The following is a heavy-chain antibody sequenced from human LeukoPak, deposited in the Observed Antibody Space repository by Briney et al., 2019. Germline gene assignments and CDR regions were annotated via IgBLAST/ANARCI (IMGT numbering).Heavy chain of an antibody. CDR2: IYYSGST. J-gene: IGHJ4*02. D-gene: IGHD3-3*01. CDR3: ARSTLTIFGVLPRYYFDY. V-gene: IGHV4-31*03. Sequence: SQTLSLTCTVSGGSISSGGYYWSWIRQHPGKGLEWIGYIYYSGSTYYNPSLKSRVTISVDTSKNQFSLKLSSVTAADTAVYYCARSTLTIFGVLPRYYFDYWGQGTLVTVSS. CDR1: GGSISSGGYY.